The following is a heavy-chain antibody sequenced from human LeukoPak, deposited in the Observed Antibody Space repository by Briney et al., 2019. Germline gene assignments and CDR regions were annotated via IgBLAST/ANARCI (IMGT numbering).Heavy chain of an antibody. V-gene: IGHV3-23*01. CDR2: LSGNGGTI. CDR3: ARDHSSSPFDY. D-gene: IGHD6-6*01. CDR1: GFTFSDYA. J-gene: IGHJ4*02. Sequence: PGGSLRLSCAASGFTFSDYAMTWVRQAPGKGLEWVSTLSGNGGTIFYADSVKGRFTISRDNSKNTLYLQMNSLRAEDTAVYYCARDHSSSPFDYWGQGTLVTVSS.